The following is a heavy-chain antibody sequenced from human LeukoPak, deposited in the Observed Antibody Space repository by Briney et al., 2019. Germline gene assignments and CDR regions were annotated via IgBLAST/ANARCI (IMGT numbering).Heavy chain of an antibody. CDR1: GYSISSGYY. J-gene: IGHJ5*02. Sequence: SETLSLTCAVSGYSISSGYYWGWIRQPPGKGLEWIGSLYYSGSTYYNPSLKSRVTISVDTSKNQFSLKLSSVAAADTAIYYCARQILTGDSGRGWFDPWGQGTLVTVSS. CDR2: LYYSGST. D-gene: IGHD7-27*01. V-gene: IGHV4-38-2*01. CDR3: ARQILTGDSGRGWFDP.